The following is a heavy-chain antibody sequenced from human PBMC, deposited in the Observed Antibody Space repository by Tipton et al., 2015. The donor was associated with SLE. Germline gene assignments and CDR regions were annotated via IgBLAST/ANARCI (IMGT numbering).Heavy chain of an antibody. CDR3: ARAPGSSRLTFDY. CDR2: IHHSGNT. CDR1: GASINSGGHF. Sequence: TLSLTCTVSGASINSGGHFWNWIRQHPGKGLQWIGYIHHSGNTFYNPSFKSRLSISVDTSTNQLSLTLNSVTVADTAVYYCARAPGSSRLTFDYWGQGTLVTVS. J-gene: IGHJ4*02. D-gene: IGHD3-16*01. V-gene: IGHV4-31*03.